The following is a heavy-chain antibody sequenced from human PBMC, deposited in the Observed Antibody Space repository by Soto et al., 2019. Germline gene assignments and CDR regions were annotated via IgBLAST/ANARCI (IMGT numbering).Heavy chain of an antibody. D-gene: IGHD3-10*01. V-gene: IGHV4-34*01. J-gene: IGHJ4*02. Sequence: SETLSLTCAVYGGSLSGYYWTWIRQPPGKGLEWIGDINHGGSTNYNPSLESRVTISLDTSKNQFSLHLSSVAAADTAVYYCARGRGAITMVRGVIRAFDFWGQGALVTVSS. CDR2: INHGGST. CDR3: ARGRGAITMVRGVIRAFDF. CDR1: GGSLSGYY.